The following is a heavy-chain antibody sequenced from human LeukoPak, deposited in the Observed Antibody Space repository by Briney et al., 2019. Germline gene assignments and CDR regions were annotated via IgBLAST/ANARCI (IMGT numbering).Heavy chain of an antibody. CDR1: GFTFRTSG. J-gene: IGHJ4*02. CDR2: ISGSGVST. D-gene: IGHD5-18*01. Sequence: GGTLRLSCAASGFTFRTSGMSWVRQAPGKGLEWVSAISGSGVSTYYADSVKGRFTISRDNSRNTLSLQMNSLRAEDTAVYYCAKDLGYSDDYWGQGTLVTVSS. CDR3: AKDLGYSDDY. V-gene: IGHV3-23*01.